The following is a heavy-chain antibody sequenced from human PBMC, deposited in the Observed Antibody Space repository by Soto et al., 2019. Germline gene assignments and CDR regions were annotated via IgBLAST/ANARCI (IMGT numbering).Heavy chain of an antibody. D-gene: IGHD3-3*01. CDR2: IKEDGGGT. CDR1: GFTFSSCW. CDR3: DIMTHYDFWSGKGQVDY. Sequence: RGGSLRLSCAASGFTFSSCWMSWVRQAPGKGLEWLSNIKEDGGGTYYVASVRGRFTISRDNSKNSLYLQMNSLRAEDTAVYYLDIMTHYDFWSGKGQVDYWGHGPLVTVSS. V-gene: IGHV3-7*01. J-gene: IGHJ4*03.